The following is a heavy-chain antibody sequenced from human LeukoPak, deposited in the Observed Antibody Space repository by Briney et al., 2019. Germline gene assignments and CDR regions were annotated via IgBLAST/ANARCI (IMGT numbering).Heavy chain of an antibody. CDR3: ARGRYRMAGTAYAFDI. CDR1: GGSFSGYY. CDR2: INHSGST. V-gene: IGHV4-34*01. J-gene: IGHJ3*02. Sequence: PSETLSLTCAVYGGSFSGYYWSWIRQPPGKGLEWIGEINHSGSTNYNPSLKSRVTISVDTSENQFSLKLSSVTAADTAVYYCARGRYRMAGTAYAFDIWGQGTMVTVSS. D-gene: IGHD6-19*01.